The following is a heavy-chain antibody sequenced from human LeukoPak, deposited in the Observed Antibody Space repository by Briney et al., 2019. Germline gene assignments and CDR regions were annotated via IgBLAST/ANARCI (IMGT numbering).Heavy chain of an antibody. CDR2: IRSKAHSYAT. CDR3: TSRPGFGEPVYYYMDV. D-gene: IGHD3-10*01. V-gene: IGHV3-73*01. J-gene: IGHJ6*03. CDR1: GLTFSGSA. Sequence: PGGSLRLSCAASGLTFSGSAMHWVRQASGEGLEWVGRIRSKAHSYATAYAASVKGRFTISRDDSKNTAYLQMNSLKTEDTAVYYCTSRPGFGEPVYYYMDVWGKGTTVTVSS.